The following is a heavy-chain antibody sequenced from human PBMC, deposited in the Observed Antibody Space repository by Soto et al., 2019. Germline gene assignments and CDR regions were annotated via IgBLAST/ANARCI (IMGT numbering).Heavy chain of an antibody. CDR1: GFTCSRYD. CDR2: ILVGGST. D-gene: IGHD3-9*01. Sequence: GGSLRLSCAASGFTCSRYDMSWVRQAPGKGLEWISTILVGGSTHYPDSVKGRFTISRDDSKNTVFLQMNSLTAGDTAVYYCAKATATGGRACGIRGRGTMGTVSS. CDR3: AKATATGGRACGI. V-gene: IGHV3-23*01. J-gene: IGHJ3*02.